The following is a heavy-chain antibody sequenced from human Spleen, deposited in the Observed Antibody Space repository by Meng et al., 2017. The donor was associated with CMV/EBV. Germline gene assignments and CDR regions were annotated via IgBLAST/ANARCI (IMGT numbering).Heavy chain of an antibody. CDR1: GFTFCGFY. CDR3: ARGAWLQSRGY. D-gene: IGHD5-24*01. CDR2: ISTSGSTV. Sequence: CAAAGFTFCGFYLLCLRQAPGKCLDWVSYISTSGSTVYYADSVKGRFTISRDNSKNTLYLQMNSLRAEDTAVYYCARGAWLQSRGYWGQGTLVTVSS. V-gene: IGHV3-11*04. J-gene: IGHJ4*02.